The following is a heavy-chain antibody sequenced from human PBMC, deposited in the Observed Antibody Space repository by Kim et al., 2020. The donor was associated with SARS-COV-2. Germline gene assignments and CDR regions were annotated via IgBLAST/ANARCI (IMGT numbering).Heavy chain of an antibody. CDR2: ISWNSGSI. J-gene: IGHJ4*02. D-gene: IGHD3-10*01. V-gene: IGHV3-9*01. CDR1: GFTFGDYA. CDR3: AKGLDYYGSGVYFDY. Sequence: GGSLRLSCAASGFTFGDYAMHWVRQAPGKGLEWVSGISWNSGSIGYADSVKGRFTISRDNAKNSLYLQMNSLRAEDTALYYCAKGLDYYGSGVYFDYWGQGTLVTVSS.